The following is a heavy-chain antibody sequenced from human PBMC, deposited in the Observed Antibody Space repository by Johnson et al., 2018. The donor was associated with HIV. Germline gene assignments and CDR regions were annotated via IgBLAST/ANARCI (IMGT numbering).Heavy chain of an antibody. CDR2: TNSDGSST. D-gene: IGHD3-3*01. CDR1: GFSVSSNY. J-gene: IGHJ3*02. V-gene: IGHV3-74*01. CDR3: ARDRATIFGVDDAFDI. Sequence: VQLVESGGGVVQPGGCLRLSCAASGFSVSSNYMSWFRQAPGKGLEWVSRTNSDGSSTSYADSVQGRFTISRDNAKNTLYLQMNSLRAEDTAVYYCARDRATIFGVDDAFDIWGQGTMVTVSS.